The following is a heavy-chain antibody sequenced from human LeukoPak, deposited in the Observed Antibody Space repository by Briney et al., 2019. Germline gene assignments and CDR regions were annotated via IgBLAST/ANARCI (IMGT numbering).Heavy chain of an antibody. J-gene: IGHJ4*02. Sequence: GASVKVSCKASGYTFTGYYMHWVRQAPGQGLEWMGRINPNSGGTNYAQKFQGRVTMTRDTSISTAYMELSRLRSADTAVYYCARAWYYYDSSGYYQIDYWGQGTLVTVSS. D-gene: IGHD3-22*01. CDR3: ARAWYYYDSSGYYQIDY. V-gene: IGHV1-2*06. CDR2: INPNSGGT. CDR1: GYTFTGYY.